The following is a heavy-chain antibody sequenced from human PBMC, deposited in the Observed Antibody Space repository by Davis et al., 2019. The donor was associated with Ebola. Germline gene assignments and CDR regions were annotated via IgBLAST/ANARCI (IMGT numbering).Heavy chain of an antibody. J-gene: IGHJ4*02. CDR3: AKDKGDSSGLLDY. CDR2: ISYDGSNK. CDR1: GFTFSSYG. D-gene: IGHD3-22*01. V-gene: IGHV3-30*18. Sequence: GESLKISCAASGFTFSSYGMHWVRQAPGKGLEWVAVISYDGSNKYYADSVKGRFTISRDNSKNTLYLQMNSLRAEDTAVYYCAKDKGDSSGLLDYWGQGTLVTVSS.